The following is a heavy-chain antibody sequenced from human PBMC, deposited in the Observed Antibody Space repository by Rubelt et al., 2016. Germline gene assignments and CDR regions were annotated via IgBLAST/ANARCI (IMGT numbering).Heavy chain of an antibody. CDR1: GYSISSGYY. CDR2: IYHSGST. V-gene: IGHV4-38-2*02. CDR3: AREDTAMVTRLDY. J-gene: IGHJ4*02. D-gene: IGHD5-18*01. Sequence: QVQLQESGPGLVKPSETLSLTCTVSGYSISSGYYWGWIRQPPGKGLEWIGSIYHSGSTYYNPSLKCLVTRSVGACKKQFALMLGSVTAADTAVYYCAREDTAMVTRLDYWGQGTLVTVSS.